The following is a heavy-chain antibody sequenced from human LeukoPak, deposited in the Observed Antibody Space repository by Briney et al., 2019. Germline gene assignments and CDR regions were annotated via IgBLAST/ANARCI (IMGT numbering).Heavy chain of an antibody. Sequence: SETLSLTCTVSGGSISSDSYYWSWIRQPPGKGLEWIGDMYYSGSTYYNPSLKSRVTISIDTSKNQFSLRLSSVIVADTAVYYCARTPFSVGTAIFWGQGTLVIVSS. CDR1: GGSISSDSYY. D-gene: IGHD5-18*01. CDR3: ARTPFSVGTAIF. J-gene: IGHJ4*02. V-gene: IGHV4-39*01. CDR2: MYYSGST.